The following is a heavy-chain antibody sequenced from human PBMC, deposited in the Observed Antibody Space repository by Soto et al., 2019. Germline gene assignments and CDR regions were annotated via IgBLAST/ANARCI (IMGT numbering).Heavy chain of an antibody. J-gene: IGHJ4*02. CDR1: GYSISSSNW. CDR3: ARREIQGPIDY. D-gene: IGHD1-26*01. V-gene: IGHV4-28*01. CDR2: IYYSGTT. Sequence: QVQLQESGPGLVKPSDTLSLTCAVSGYSISSSNWWGWIRQPPGKGLEWIGYIYYSGTTYYNPSLKSRATMTVDTSKNQLSLKLTSVTAVDTAVYYCARREIQGPIDYWGQGTLVTVSS.